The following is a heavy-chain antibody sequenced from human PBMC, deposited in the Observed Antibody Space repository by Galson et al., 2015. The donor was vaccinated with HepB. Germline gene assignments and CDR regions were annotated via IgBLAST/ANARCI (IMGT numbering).Heavy chain of an antibody. J-gene: IGHJ5*02. CDR1: GFTFSTSW. D-gene: IGHD1-26*01. CDR2: INSDGSGT. Sequence: SLRLSCAASGFTFSTSWMHWVRQTPGKGLVWVSRINSDGSGTTYADFVKGRFTISRDNAKKTLYLQMNSLKVEDMAVYYCVRVEWELPTWGQGTLVTVSS. V-gene: IGHV3-74*01. CDR3: VRVEWELPT.